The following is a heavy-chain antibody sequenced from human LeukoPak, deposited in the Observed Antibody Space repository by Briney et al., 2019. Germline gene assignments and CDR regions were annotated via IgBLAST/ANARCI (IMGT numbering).Heavy chain of an antibody. V-gene: IGHV3-30*03. CDR1: GFTFSSYG. CDR3: AREPNTVTPGVFDY. CDR2: ISYDGSNK. J-gene: IGHJ4*02. D-gene: IGHD4-17*01. Sequence: GGSLRLSCAASGFTFSSYGMHWVRQAPGKGLEWVAVISYDGSNKYYADSVKGRFTISRDNSKNTLYLQMNSLRAEDTAVYYCAREPNTVTPGVFDYWGQGTLVTVSS.